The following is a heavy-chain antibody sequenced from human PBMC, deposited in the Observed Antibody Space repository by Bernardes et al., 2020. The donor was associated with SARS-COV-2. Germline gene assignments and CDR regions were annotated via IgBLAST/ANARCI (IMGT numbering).Heavy chain of an antibody. CDR2: ISGSGGRT. Sequence: SLLLSFVSSGFTSLSFDNYGMSWVRQAPGKGLEWVSGISGSGGRTYYADSVRGRFTISRDNSKHTLYLQMRSLRAEDTAVYYCAKETIAARRFDPWGQGTLVTVSS. CDR3: AKETIAARRFDP. J-gene: IGHJ5*02. V-gene: IGHV3-23*01. CDR1: GFTSLSFDNYG. D-gene: IGHD6-6*01.